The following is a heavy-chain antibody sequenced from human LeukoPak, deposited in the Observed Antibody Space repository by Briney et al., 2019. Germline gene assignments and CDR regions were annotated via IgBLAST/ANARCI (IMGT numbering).Heavy chain of an antibody. D-gene: IGHD3-16*01. CDR3: VSGSDGFDP. CDR1: GFTFRTYD. Sequence: GGSLRLSCAASGFTFRTYDMHWVRQATGKGLEWVSGIGKVGDTNYGVSVKGRFTISRENARNSLYRQMNSLRAGDTAVYYCVSGSDGFDPWGQGALVTVSS. CDR2: IGKVGDT. V-gene: IGHV3-13*01. J-gene: IGHJ5*02.